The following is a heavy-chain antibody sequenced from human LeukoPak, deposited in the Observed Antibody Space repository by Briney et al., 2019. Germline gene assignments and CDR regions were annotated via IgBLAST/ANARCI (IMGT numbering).Heavy chain of an antibody. D-gene: IGHD6-13*01. V-gene: IGHV2-5*02. J-gene: IGHJ4*02. Sequence: ESGPTLVKPTQTLTLTCTFSGFSLSTSGVGVGWIRQPPGKALEWLALIYWDDDKRYSPSPKSRLTITKDTSKNQVVLTMTNMDPVDTATYYCAHRREQQLAPYYFDYWGQGTLVTVSS. CDR3: AHRREQQLAPYYFDY. CDR1: GFSLSTSGVG. CDR2: IYWDDDK.